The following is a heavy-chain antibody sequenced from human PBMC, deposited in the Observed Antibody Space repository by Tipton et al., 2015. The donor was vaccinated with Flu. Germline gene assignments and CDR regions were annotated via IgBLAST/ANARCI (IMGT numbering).Heavy chain of an antibody. V-gene: IGHV4-38-2*01. CDR3: ASQGAYCSGGTCSPTGHFHH. J-gene: IGHJ1*01. CDR2: IYQSGST. D-gene: IGHD2-15*01. CDR1: GYSISRGYY. Sequence: SLRLSCDVSGYSISRGYYWGWIRQPPGKGLEWIGSIYQSGSTYYNPSLKSRVTISVDTSKNQFSLKLSSVTAADTAVYSCASQGAYCSGGTCSPTGHFHHWGQGTLVTVSS.